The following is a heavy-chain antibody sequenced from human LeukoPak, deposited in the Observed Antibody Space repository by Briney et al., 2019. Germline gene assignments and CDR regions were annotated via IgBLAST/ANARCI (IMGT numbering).Heavy chain of an antibody. CDR2: MKPNSGNT. CDR1: GYTFTRYD. V-gene: IGHV1-8*01. Sequence: ASVKVSCKASGYTFTRYDIKWVRQATGQGIEWMGWMKPNSGNTGYAQKFQGRVTMTRNTSIRTAYMELSSLRSEDTALYYCARALGYCSSTSCYLYWFDHWGQGTLVTVSS. D-gene: IGHD2-2*01. J-gene: IGHJ5*02. CDR3: ARALGYCSSTSCYLYWFDH.